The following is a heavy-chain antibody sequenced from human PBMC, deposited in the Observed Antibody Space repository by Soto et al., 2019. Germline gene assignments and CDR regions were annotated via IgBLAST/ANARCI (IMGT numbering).Heavy chain of an antibody. D-gene: IGHD2-15*01. CDR3: AKATHLVVAAVFDY. CDR1: GFTFDDYA. CDR2: ISWNSGSI. V-gene: IGHV3-9*01. J-gene: IGHJ4*02. Sequence: GGSLRLSCAASGFTFDDYAMHWVRQAPGKGLEWVSGISWNSGSIGYADSVKGRFTISRDNAKNSLYLQMNSLRAEDTALYYCAKATHLVVAAVFDYWGQGTLVTVSS.